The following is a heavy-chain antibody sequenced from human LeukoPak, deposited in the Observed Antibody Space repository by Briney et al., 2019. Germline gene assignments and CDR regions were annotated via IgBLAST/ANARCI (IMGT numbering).Heavy chain of an antibody. CDR1: GYSFTGYY. CDR3: ARRAVYYYYGMDV. D-gene: IGHD6-25*01. J-gene: IGHJ6*02. Sequence: ASVKVSFKASGYSFTGYYIHWVRQGPGQGLEWMGWINTNSGGANYAQKFQGRVTMARDTSISTAYMELTRLNSDDTAVYYCARRAVYYYYGMDVWGQGSTVTVSS. CDR2: INTNSGGA. V-gene: IGHV1-2*02.